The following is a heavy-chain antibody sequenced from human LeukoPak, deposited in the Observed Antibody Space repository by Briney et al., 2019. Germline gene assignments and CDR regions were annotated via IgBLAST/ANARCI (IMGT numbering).Heavy chain of an antibody. CDR1: GGSISSSSYY. V-gene: IGHV4-39*01. CDR2: IYYSGYYSGST. D-gene: IGHD3-9*01. CDR3: ASRYFDWSIDY. J-gene: IGHJ4*02. Sequence: PSETLSLTCTASGGSISSSSYYWGWIRQPPGKGLEWIGSIYYSGYYSGSTYYNPSLKSRVTISVDTSKNQFSLKLSSVTAADTAVYYCASRYFDWSIDYWGQGTLVTVSS.